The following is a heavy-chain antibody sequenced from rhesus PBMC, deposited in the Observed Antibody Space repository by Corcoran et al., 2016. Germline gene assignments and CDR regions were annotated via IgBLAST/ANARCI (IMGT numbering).Heavy chain of an antibody. CDR1: GYSISSGYY. CDR3: ARDKDSWNYNSLDV. J-gene: IGHJ5-2*02. D-gene: IGHD1-1-1*01. CDR2: IKYSGST. Sequence: QVQLQESGPGLVKPSETLSLTCAVSGYSISSGYYWSWIRQPPGKGLEWIGYIKYSGSTSYTPPLKSRVTSSRDTSKTQFSRKLSSVTAADTAVYYCARDKDSWNYNSLDVWGRGVLVTVSS. V-gene: IGHV4-122*02.